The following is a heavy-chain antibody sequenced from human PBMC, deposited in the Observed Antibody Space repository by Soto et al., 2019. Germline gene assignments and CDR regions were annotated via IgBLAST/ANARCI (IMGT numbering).Heavy chain of an antibody. D-gene: IGHD5-18*01. CDR1: GFTFSSYG. V-gene: IGHV3-33*01. CDR2: IWYDGSNK. Sequence: SLRLSCAASGFTFSSYGMHWVRQAPGKGLEWVAVIWYDGSNKYYADSVKGRFTISRDNSKNTLYLQMNSLRAEDTAVYYCARDQGYSYGSYYFDYWGQGTLVTVSS. CDR3: ARDQGYSYGSYYFDY. J-gene: IGHJ4*02.